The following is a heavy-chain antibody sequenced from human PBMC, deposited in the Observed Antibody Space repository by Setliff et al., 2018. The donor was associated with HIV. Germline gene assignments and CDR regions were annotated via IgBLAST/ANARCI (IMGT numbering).Heavy chain of an antibody. CDR2: IYHSGST. CDR1: GYSISSGYY. V-gene: IGHV4-38-2*02. CDR3: ARESRNDFWSGYYRTFDI. D-gene: IGHD3-3*01. Sequence: SETLSLTCAVSGYSISSGYYWGWIRQPPGKGLEWIGSIYHSGSTYYNPSLKSRVTISVDTSKNQFSLKLSSVTAADTAMYFCARESRNDFWSGYYRTFDIWGQGTMVTVSS. J-gene: IGHJ3*02.